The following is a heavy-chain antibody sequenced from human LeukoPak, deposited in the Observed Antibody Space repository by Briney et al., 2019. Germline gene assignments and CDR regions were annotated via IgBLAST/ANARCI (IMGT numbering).Heavy chain of an antibody. CDR3: ARLRSGWSHWDY. D-gene: IGHD6-19*01. CDR2: INHSGST. Sequence: SETLSLTCAVYGGSFSGYYWSWIRQPPGKGLEWIGEINHSGSTNYNPSLKSRVTISVDTSKNQFSLKLSSVTAADTAVYYCARLRSGWSHWDYWGQGTLVTVSS. V-gene: IGHV4-34*01. J-gene: IGHJ4*02. CDR1: GGSFSGYY.